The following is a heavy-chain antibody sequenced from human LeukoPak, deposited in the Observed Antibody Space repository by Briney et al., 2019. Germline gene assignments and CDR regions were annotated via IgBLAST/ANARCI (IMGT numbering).Heavy chain of an antibody. CDR1: GGSFSGYY. V-gene: IGHV4-34*01. CDR2: INHSGST. D-gene: IGHD3-10*01. Sequence: SETLSLTCAVYGGSFSGYYWSWIRQPPGKGLEWIGEINHSGSTNYNPSLKSRVTISVDTSKNQFSLKLSSVTAADTAVYYCARGRNRDYYGSGSYFGYWGQEPWSPSPQ. CDR3: ARGRNRDYYGSGSYFGY. J-gene: IGHJ4*01.